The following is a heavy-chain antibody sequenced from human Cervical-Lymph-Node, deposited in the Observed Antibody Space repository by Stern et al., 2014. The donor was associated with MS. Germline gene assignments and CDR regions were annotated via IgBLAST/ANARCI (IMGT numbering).Heavy chain of an antibody. CDR1: GFTFSSYA. J-gene: IGHJ4*02. D-gene: IGHD3-3*01. Sequence: QVQLVESGGGVVQPGRSLRLSCAASGFTFSSYAMHWVRQAPGKGLEWVAVISYDGSNKYYADSVKGRFTISRDNSKNTLYLQMNSLRAEDTAVYYCARDLLTYYDFWSGQNPFDYWGQGALVTVSS. CDR2: ISYDGSNK. CDR3: ARDLLTYYDFWSGQNPFDY. V-gene: IGHV3-30-3*01.